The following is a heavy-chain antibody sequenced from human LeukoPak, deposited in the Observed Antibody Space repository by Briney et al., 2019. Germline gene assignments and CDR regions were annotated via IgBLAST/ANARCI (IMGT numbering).Heavy chain of an antibody. V-gene: IGHV3-7*01. CDR1: GFTFSSYW. D-gene: IGHD6-13*01. Sequence: VGSLRLSCAASGFTFSSYWMSWVRQAPGKGLEWVANIKQDGSEKDYVDSVKGRFTISRDNAKTSLYLQMNSLIAEDTAVYYCARDIAAARNWFDPWGQGTLVTVSS. CDR3: ARDIAAARNWFDP. CDR2: IKQDGSEK. J-gene: IGHJ5*02.